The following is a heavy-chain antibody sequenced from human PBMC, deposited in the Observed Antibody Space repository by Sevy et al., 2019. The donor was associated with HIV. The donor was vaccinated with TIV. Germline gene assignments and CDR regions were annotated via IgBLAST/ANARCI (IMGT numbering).Heavy chain of an antibody. D-gene: IGHD3-3*01. CDR3: LTYYDFWSGYQENSMDV. Sequence: GGSLRLSCTASGFTFGDYAMSWFRQAPGKGLEWVGFIRRKAYGGTTEYAASVKGRFTISRDDSKRISYLQMNSLKTEDTAVYYCLTYYDFWSGYQENSMDVWGQGTTVTVSS. J-gene: IGHJ6*02. V-gene: IGHV3-49*03. CDR2: IRRKAYGGTT. CDR1: GFTFGDYA.